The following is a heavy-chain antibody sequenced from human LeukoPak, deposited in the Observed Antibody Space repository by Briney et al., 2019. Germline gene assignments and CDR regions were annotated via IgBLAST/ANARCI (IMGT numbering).Heavy chain of an antibody. J-gene: IGHJ6*03. CDR1: GGTFSSYA. CDR3: ARGATYYDFWSGPTITLGYYYYMDV. CDR2: IIPIFGTA. V-gene: IGHV1-69*01. Sequence: SVKVSCKASGGTFSSYAISWVRQAPGQGLEWMGGIIPIFGTANYAQKFQGRVTITADESTSTAYMELSSLRSEDTAVYYCARGATYYDFWSGPTITLGYYYYMDVWGKGTTVTVSS. D-gene: IGHD3-3*01.